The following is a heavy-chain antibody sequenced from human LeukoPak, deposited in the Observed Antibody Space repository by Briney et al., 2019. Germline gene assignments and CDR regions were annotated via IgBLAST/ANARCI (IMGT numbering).Heavy chain of an antibody. CDR2: ISSSGSAM. V-gene: IGHV3-11*01. J-gene: IGHJ3*02. CDR1: GFTFSDYY. Sequence: GGSLRLSCAASGFTFSDYYMSWIRQSPGKGLEWISYISSSGSAMYYADSVKGRYTISRDNAKNSLYLQMNSLRAEDTAMYYCARDVGYRYAQMFFDIWGQGTMVTVSS. CDR3: ARDVGYRYAQMFFDI. D-gene: IGHD5-18*01.